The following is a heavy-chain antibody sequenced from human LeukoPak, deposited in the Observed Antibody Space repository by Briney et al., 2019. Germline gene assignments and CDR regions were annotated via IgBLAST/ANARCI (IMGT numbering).Heavy chain of an antibody. Sequence: SETLSLTCTVSGGSISSSSYYWGWIRQPPGKGLEWIGRIYTSGSTNYNPSLKSRVTISVDTSKSQFSLKLNSVTAADTAVYYCATRSELYSYYYMDVWGKGTTVTISS. D-gene: IGHD1-26*01. J-gene: IGHJ6*03. V-gene: IGHV4-39*07. CDR3: ATRSELYSYYYMDV. CDR1: GGSISSSSYY. CDR2: IYTSGST.